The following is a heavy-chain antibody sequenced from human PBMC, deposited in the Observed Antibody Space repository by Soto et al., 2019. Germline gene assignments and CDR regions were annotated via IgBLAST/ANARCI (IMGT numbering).Heavy chain of an antibody. CDR3: ARAVVVVAATRRRWFEP. V-gene: IGHV4-34*01. Sequence: SETLSLTCAIYGGSFSGYYWSWIRQPPGKGLEWIGEINHSGSTNYNPSLKSRVTISVDTSKNQFSLKLSSVTAADTAVYYCARAVVVVAATRRRWFEPWGQGTLVTVSS. CDR1: GGSFSGYY. CDR2: INHSGST. J-gene: IGHJ5*02. D-gene: IGHD2-15*01.